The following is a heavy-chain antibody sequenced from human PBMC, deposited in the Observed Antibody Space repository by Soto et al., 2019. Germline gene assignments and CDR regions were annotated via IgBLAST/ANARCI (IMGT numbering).Heavy chain of an antibody. J-gene: IGHJ4*02. CDR2: IFSSSTYI. V-gene: IGHV3-21*01. CDR1: GFTFSSYS. Sequence: RGSLRLSCAASGFTFSSYSMNWVRQAPGKGLEWVSSIFSSSTYIYYADSLKGRFTISRDNAKNSLYLQMNSLRAGDTAVYYCARGGAGPSDYWGQGTLVTVSS. D-gene: IGHD1-26*01. CDR3: ARGGAGPSDY.